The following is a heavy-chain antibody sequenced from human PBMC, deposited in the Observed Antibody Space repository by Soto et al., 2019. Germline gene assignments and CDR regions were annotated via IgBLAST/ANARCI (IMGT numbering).Heavy chain of an antibody. D-gene: IGHD6-13*01. V-gene: IGHV4-39*01. Sequence: QLQLQESGPGLVKPSETLSLTCTISGASVSTSTYHWGWMRQPPGKGLAWIGTVYYDGSPYYNPSLKSRVTISVDTSMNQFSLTVTSVTAADTAVYYCARHGAAVLYYYGMDVWGQGTTVTVSS. J-gene: IGHJ6*02. CDR1: GASVSTSTYH. CDR2: VYYDGSP. CDR3: ARHGAAVLYYYGMDV.